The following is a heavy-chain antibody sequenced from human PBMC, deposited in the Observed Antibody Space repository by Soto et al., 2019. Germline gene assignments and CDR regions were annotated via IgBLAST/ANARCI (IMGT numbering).Heavy chain of an antibody. J-gene: IGHJ4*02. V-gene: IGHV1-2*04. CDR1: GYSFTDSY. Sequence: ASVKVSCKASGYSFTDSYMHWVRQAPGQGLEWMGWINSNSGGTNYAQNFQGWVTMTRDTSISTAYMELSRLRSDDTAIYYCAKGKFYDSTGYYLDYWGQGTLVTVSS. CDR2: INSNSGGT. D-gene: IGHD3-22*01. CDR3: AKGKFYDSTGYYLDY.